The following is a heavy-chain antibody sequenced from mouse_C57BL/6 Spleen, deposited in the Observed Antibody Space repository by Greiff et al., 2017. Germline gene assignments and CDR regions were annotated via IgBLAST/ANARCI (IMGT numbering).Heavy chain of an antibody. Sequence: EVQLHQSGPELVKPGASVKIPCKASGFTFTDYNIDWVKQSHGKSLEWIGDINPNHGGTIYNPKFTGKATLTVYKSSRTDYMEIRSQTSEDTAGYDGARITTGVAPRYFDVWGTGTTGTVSS. J-gene: IGHJ1*03. CDR2: INPNHGGT. V-gene: IGHV1-18*01. D-gene: IGHD1-1*01. CDR1: GFTFTDYN. CDR3: ARITTGVAPRYFDV.